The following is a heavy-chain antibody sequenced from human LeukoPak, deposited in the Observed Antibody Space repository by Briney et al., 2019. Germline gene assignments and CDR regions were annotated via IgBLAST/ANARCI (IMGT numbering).Heavy chain of an antibody. V-gene: IGHV1-2*06. CDR2: INPNSGGT. J-gene: IGHJ4*02. Sequence: ASVKVSCKASGYTFTGYYMHWVRQAPGQGLEWMGRINPNSGGTNYAQKLQGRVTMTRDTSISTAYMELSRLRSDDTAVYYCARSPKTSGSYYVGAIDYWGQGTLVTVSS. CDR3: ARSPKTSGSYYVGAIDY. CDR1: GYTFTGYY. D-gene: IGHD1-26*01.